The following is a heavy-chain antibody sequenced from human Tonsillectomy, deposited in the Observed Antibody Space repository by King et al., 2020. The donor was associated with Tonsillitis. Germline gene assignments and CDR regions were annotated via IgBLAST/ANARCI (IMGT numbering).Heavy chain of an antibody. J-gene: IGHJ4*02. Sequence: VQLQQWGTGLLKPSETLSLTCAVFGESFSGYHWTWIRQPPGKGLEWIGQINHSGSTNYNPSLKSRVAISVHGSQNQLSLELTSVTAADTAVYYCARGLYDSSGGSYTGGYYYFDLWGQGTLVIVSS. CDR3: ARGLYDSSGGSYTGGYYYFDL. D-gene: IGHD3-3*01. V-gene: IGHV4-34*01. CDR2: INHSGST. CDR1: GESFSGYH.